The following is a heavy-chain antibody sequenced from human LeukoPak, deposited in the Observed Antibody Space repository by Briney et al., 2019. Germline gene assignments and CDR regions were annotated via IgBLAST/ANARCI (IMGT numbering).Heavy chain of an antibody. Sequence: SETLSLTCTVSGGSISSYYWSWIRPPAGKGLEWIGRIYTSGSTNYNPSLKSRVTMSVDTSKNQFSLKLSSVTAADTAVYYCARDNSGSYYYYYYMDVWGKGTTVTVSS. V-gene: IGHV4-4*07. D-gene: IGHD1-26*01. CDR3: ARDNSGSYYYYYYMDV. CDR2: IYTSGST. J-gene: IGHJ6*03. CDR1: GGSISSYY.